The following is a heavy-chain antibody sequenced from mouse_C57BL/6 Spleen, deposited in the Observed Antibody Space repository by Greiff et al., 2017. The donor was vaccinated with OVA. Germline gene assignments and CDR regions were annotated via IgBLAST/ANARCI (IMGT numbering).Heavy chain of an antibody. J-gene: IGHJ1*03. CDR1: GFNIKDDY. V-gene: IGHV14-4*01. D-gene: IGHD1-1*01. CDR2: IDPENGDT. CDR3: TTAHPFTTVVVRYWYFDV. Sequence: EVQLQQSGAELVRPGASVKLSCTASGFNIKDDYMHWVKQRPEQGLEWIGWIDPENGDTEYASKFQGKATITADTSSNTAYLQLSSLTSEDTAVYYCTTAHPFTTVVVRYWYFDVWGTGTTVTVSS.